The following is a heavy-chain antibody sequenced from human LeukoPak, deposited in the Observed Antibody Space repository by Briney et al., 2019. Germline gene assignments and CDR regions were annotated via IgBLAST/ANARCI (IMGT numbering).Heavy chain of an antibody. D-gene: IGHD6-13*01. CDR1: GFTFSNYW. CDR3: ARDSIATAGDFDY. J-gene: IGHJ4*02. CDR2: INSDGSNT. Sequence: GPLRLSCAASGFTFSNYWIHWVRQAPGKGLVWVSHINSDGSNTWYADSVKGRFTISRDNAKNTLYLQMNSLRAEDTAVYYCARDSIATAGDFDYWGQGTLVTVSS. V-gene: IGHV3-74*01.